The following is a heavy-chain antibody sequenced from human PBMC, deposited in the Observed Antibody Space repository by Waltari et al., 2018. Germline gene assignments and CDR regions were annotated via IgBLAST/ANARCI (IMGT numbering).Heavy chain of an antibody. CDR3: AVTYCGGDCYPPIHPYFDY. J-gene: IGHJ4*02. Sequence: GGIIPIFGTANYAQKFQGRVTITADESTSTAYMELSSLRSEDTAVYYCAVTYCGGDCYPPIHPYFDYWGQGTLVTVSS. V-gene: IGHV1-69*01. D-gene: IGHD2-21*01. CDR2: IIPIFGTA.